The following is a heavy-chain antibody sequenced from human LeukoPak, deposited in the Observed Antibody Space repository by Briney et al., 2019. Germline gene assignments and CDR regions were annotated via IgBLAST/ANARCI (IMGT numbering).Heavy chain of an antibody. CDR1: GFTFSNYW. J-gene: IGHJ4*02. Sequence: PGGSLRLSCAASGFTFSNYWMHWVRQAPGKGLVWVSRINSNGSNTNYADSVKGRFTISRDNAKNSLYLQMNSLRAEDTAVYYCAGDRNRKNILTGIAYFDYWGQGTLVTVSS. V-gene: IGHV3-74*01. D-gene: IGHD7-27*01. CDR3: AGDRNRKNILTGIAYFDY. CDR2: INSNGSNT.